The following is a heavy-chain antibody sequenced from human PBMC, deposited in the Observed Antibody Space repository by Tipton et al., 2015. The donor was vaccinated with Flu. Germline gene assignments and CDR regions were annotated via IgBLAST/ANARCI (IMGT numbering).Heavy chain of an antibody. J-gene: IGHJ5*01. CDR1: GGSIRSSGFY. D-gene: IGHD4-11*01. CDR2: IYHNGET. Sequence: TLSLTCSVSGGSIRSSGFYWSWIRQLPGKGLEWIAYIYHNGETHHNPSLKGRVTVSMDTSKNQFSLKLRSVTAADTAVYFCARRDYSNYVSEPKNWFDSWGQGTLVTVSS. V-gene: IGHV4-31*03. CDR3: ARRDYSNYVSEPKNWFDS.